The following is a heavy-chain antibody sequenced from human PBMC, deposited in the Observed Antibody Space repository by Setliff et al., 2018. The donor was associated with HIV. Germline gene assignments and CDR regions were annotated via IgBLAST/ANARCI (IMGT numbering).Heavy chain of an antibody. Sequence: SETLSLTCAVSGYSISRGYYWGWIRQPPGKGLEWIGNIYHSGSTFYNPSLKSRVTISIDTSKNQFSLNLTSVTAADTAVYYCAKGRPRIQVWEGFDYWGQGILVTVSS. D-gene: IGHD5-18*01. V-gene: IGHV4-38-2*01. CDR3: AKGRPRIQVWEGFDY. CDR2: IYHSGST. CDR1: GYSISRGYY. J-gene: IGHJ4*02.